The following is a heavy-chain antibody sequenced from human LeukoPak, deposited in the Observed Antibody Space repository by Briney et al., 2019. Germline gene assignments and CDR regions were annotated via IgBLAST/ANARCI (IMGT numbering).Heavy chain of an antibody. CDR3: ARPSKYCSSTSCYYYFDY. Sequence: SETLSLTCTVSGGSISSSSYYWGWLRQPPGKGLEWIGSIYYSGSTYYNPSLKSRVTISVDTSKNQFSLKLSSVTAADTAVYYCARPSKYCSSTSCYYYFDYWGQGTLVTVSS. D-gene: IGHD2-2*01. CDR1: GGSISSSSYY. J-gene: IGHJ4*02. CDR2: IYYSGST. V-gene: IGHV4-39*01.